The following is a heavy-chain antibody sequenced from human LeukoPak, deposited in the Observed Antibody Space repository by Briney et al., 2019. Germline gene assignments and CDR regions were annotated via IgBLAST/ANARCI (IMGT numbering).Heavy chain of an antibody. CDR2: INPSDGST. CDR3: ARDPAAVYYYYGMDV. V-gene: IGHV1-46*01. Sequence: ASVKVSCKASGYTFTSYYMHWVRQAPGQGLEWMGIINPSDGSTSYAQKFQGRVTMTRDTSTSTVYMELSSLRSEDTAVYYCARDPAAVYYYYGMDVWGQGTTVTVSS. D-gene: IGHD2-2*01. CDR1: GYTFTSYY. J-gene: IGHJ6*02.